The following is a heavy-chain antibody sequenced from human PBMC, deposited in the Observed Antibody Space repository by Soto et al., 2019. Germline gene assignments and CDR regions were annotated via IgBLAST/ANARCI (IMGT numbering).Heavy chain of an antibody. CDR3: ARDLIAAAGTGIIGFDP. Sequence: QVQLQESGPGLVKPSGTLSLTCAVSGGSISSSNWWSWVRQPPGKGLEWIGEIYHSGSTNYNPSPKSRVTISVDKSKNQFSLKLSSVTAADTAVYYCARDLIAAAGTGIIGFDPWGQGTLVTVSS. J-gene: IGHJ5*02. D-gene: IGHD6-13*01. CDR1: GGSISSSNW. V-gene: IGHV4-4*02. CDR2: IYHSGST.